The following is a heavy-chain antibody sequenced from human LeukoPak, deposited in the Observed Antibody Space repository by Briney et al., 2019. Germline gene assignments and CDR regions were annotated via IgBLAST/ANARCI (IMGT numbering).Heavy chain of an antibody. CDR1: GYTFTSYG. Sequence: ASVKVSCKASGYTFTSYGISWVRQAPGQGLEWMGWISAYNGNTNYAQKLQGRVTMTTDTSTSTAYMELRSLRSDDTAVYYCARNRGGAREKDDAFDIWGQGTMVTVSS. J-gene: IGHJ3*02. D-gene: IGHD1-26*01. CDR3: ARNRGGAREKDDAFDI. CDR2: ISAYNGNT. V-gene: IGHV1-18*01.